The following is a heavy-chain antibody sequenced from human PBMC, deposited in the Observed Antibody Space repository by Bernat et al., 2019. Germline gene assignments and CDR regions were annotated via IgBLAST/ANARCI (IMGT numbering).Heavy chain of an antibody. J-gene: IGHJ3*02. CDR1: GGSISSSSYY. V-gene: IGHV4-39*01. CDR2: IYYSGST. D-gene: IGHD3-16*01. Sequence: QLQLQESGPGLVKPSETLSLTCTVSGGSISSSSYYWGWIRQPPGKGLEWIGSIYYSGSTYYNPSCKSRVTISVDTSKNQFSLKLSSVTAADTAVYYCARHERGTGLGSAFDIWGQGTMVTVSS. CDR3: ARHERGTGLGSAFDI.